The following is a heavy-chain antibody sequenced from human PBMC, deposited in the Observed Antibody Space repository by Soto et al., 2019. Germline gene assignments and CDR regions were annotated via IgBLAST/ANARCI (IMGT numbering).Heavy chain of an antibody. D-gene: IGHD6-19*01. CDR1: GYSFTSYW. V-gene: IGHV5-51*01. CDR2: IYPGDSDT. J-gene: IGHJ3*02. Sequence: GESLKISCKGSGYSFTSYWIGWVRQMPGKGLEWMGIIYPGDSDTRYSPSFQGQVTISADKSISTAYLQWSSLKASDTAMYYCARHSRQWLGQSAFDIWGQGTMVTVSS. CDR3: ARHSRQWLGQSAFDI.